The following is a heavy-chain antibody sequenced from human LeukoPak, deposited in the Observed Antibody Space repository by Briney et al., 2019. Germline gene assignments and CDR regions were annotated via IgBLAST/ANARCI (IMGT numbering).Heavy chain of an antibody. CDR1: GFTFSSYS. V-gene: IGHV3-21*01. D-gene: IGHD6-19*01. Sequence: GGSLRLSCAASGFTFSSYSMNWVRQAPGKGLEWVSSISSSSYIYYADSVKGRFTISRDNAKNSLYLQMNSLRAEDTAVYYCARGESSGWYGSWGQGTLVTVSS. J-gene: IGHJ4*02. CDR3: ARGESSGWYGS. CDR2: ISSSSYI.